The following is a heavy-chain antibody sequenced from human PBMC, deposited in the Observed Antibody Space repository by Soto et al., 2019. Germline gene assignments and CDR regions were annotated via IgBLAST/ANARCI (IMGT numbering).Heavy chain of an antibody. Sequence: GGSLRLSCAASAFTFSSYGMHWVRQAPGKGLEWVAVIWYDGSNKYYADSVKGRFTISRDNSKNTLYLQVNSLRAEDTAVYYCARGRGYYYYGMDVWGQGTTVTVSS. CDR2: IWYDGSNK. CDR1: AFTFSSYG. CDR3: ARGRGYYYYGMDV. V-gene: IGHV3-33*01. J-gene: IGHJ6*02. D-gene: IGHD3-16*01.